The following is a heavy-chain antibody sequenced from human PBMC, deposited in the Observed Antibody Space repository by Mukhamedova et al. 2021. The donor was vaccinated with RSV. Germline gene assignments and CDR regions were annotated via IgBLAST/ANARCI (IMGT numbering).Heavy chain of an antibody. CDR3: AREGGGYYGMDV. J-gene: IGHJ6*01. Sequence: GQRLEWMGWINAGNGNTKYSQKFQGRVTITRDTSASTAYMELSSLRSEDTAVYYCAREGGGYYGMDVWGQGTTVTVS. CDR2: INAGNGNT. D-gene: IGHD3-16*01. V-gene: IGHV1-3*01.